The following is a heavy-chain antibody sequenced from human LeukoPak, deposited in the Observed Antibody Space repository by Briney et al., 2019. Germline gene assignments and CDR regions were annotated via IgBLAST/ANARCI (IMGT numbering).Heavy chain of an antibody. Sequence: TSETLSLTCTVSGGSISSYYWSWIRQPPGKGLEWIGYIYYSGSTNYNPSLKSRVTISIDTSKNQFSLKLSSVTAADTAVYYCASGSSGYYSPFDYWGQGTLVTVSS. CDR2: IYYSGST. J-gene: IGHJ4*02. CDR3: ASGSSGYYSPFDY. V-gene: IGHV4-59*01. CDR1: GGSISSYY. D-gene: IGHD3-22*01.